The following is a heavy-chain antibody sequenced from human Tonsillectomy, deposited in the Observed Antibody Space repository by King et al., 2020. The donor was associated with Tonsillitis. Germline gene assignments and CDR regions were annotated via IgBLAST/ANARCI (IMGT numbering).Heavy chain of an antibody. CDR2: ISGSGGSA. V-gene: IGHV3-23*04. J-gene: IGHJ2*01. CDR1: GFTFSSYA. CDR3: AKEAVAPSNWYFDL. Sequence: VQLVESGRNLVQPGGSLRLSCAASGFTFSSYAMGWVRQAPGKGLEWVSGISGSGGSAYYADSVKGRFTISRANSKNTLYLQMNSLRAEDTAVYYCAKEAVAPSNWYFDLWGRGTLVTVSS. D-gene: IGHD6-19*01.